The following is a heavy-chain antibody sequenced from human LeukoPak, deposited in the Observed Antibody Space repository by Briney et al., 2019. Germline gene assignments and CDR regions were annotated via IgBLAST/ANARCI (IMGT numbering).Heavy chain of an antibody. CDR3: ARHRLEMASTHDAFYL. V-gene: IGHV4-59*08. CDR2: MFYTGRT. Sequence: SETLSLTCTVSGGSITSHYWSWIRQPPGKRLEWIGYMFYTGRTNYSPSLNSRVTISVDTSKKQFSLKLSSVTAADTAVYFCARHRLEMASTHDAFYLWGQGTMVTVSS. J-gene: IGHJ3*01. CDR1: GGSITSHY. D-gene: IGHD5-24*01.